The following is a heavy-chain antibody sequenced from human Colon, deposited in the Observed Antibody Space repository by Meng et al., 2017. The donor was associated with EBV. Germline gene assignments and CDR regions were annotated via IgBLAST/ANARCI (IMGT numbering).Heavy chain of an antibody. CDR1: GGTFSSYT. V-gene: IGHV1-69*02. CDR2: IIPILGIA. J-gene: IGHJ4*02. CDR3: ASSIFGVVIISPLGY. D-gene: IGHD3-3*01. Sequence: QVQLLQLGSEVKKPGSTVKVSCKDSGGTFSSYTISWVRQAPRQGLEWMGRIIPILGIANYAQKFQGRVTITADKSTSTAYMELSSLRSEDTAVYYCASSIFGVVIISPLGYWGQGTLVTVSS.